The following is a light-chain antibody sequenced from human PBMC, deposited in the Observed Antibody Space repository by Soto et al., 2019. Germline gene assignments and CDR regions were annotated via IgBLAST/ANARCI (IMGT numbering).Light chain of an antibody. V-gene: IGKV3-20*01. CDR2: GAS. Sequence: DIMLPQSLGTLSLSPGEIATLSCRARQSISSRYLAWYQQKPGQAPRLLIYGASSRATGIPDRFSGSGSGTDFTLNSSRREPEDSAVYYGQQYDNLQWTFGQGTMVEIK. CDR3: QQYDNLQWT. J-gene: IGKJ1*01. CDR1: QSISSRY.